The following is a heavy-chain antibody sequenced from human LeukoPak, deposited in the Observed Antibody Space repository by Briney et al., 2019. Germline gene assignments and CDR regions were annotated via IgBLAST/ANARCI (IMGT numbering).Heavy chain of an antibody. CDR1: GYTFTGYY. J-gene: IGHJ3*02. Sequence: ASVKVSCKASGYTFTGYYMHWVRQAPGQGLEWMGWINPNSGGTNYAQKFQGRVTMTRDTSISTAFMELSRLRSDDTAVYYCASDWGLSQLEYCSNTNCYMGAFDIWGQGTMVTVSS. CDR2: INPNSGGT. D-gene: IGHD2-2*02. CDR3: ASDWGLSQLEYCSNTNCYMGAFDI. V-gene: IGHV1-2*02.